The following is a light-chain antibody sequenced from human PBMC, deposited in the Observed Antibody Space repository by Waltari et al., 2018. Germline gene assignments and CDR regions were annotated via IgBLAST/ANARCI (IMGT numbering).Light chain of an antibody. Sequence: SYELTQPPSVSVSPGQPARITCSGDALPTHYAYWYQQKPGQAPESVIYKDSERPSGIPERFSGSSSGTTVTLTISGVQAEDEADYYCQSADSSGTSLVFGGGTKLTVL. CDR3: QSADSSGTSLV. CDR1: ALPTHY. V-gene: IGLV3-25*03. CDR2: KDS. J-gene: IGLJ2*01.